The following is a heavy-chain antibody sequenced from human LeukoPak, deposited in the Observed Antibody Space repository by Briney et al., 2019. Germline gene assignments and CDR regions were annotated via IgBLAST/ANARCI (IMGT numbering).Heavy chain of an antibody. V-gene: IGHV1-2*02. CDR2: MHPNSGGT. J-gene: IGHJ3*02. Sequence: GASVKVSCKASGYTFTDYYVHWLRQAPGQGLEWMGWMHPNSGGTNYAQKFQGRVTMTRDTSISTAYMDLSSLRSDDTAVYYCARHTTIFGVAIIDIWGQGTMVTVSS. CDR1: GYTFTDYY. D-gene: IGHD3-3*01. CDR3: ARHTTIFGVAIIDI.